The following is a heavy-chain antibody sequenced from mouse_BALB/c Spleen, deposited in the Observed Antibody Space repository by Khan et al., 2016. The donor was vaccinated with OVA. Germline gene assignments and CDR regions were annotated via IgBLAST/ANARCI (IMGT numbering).Heavy chain of an antibody. CDR2: INPSTGYT. V-gene: IGHV1-7*01. CDR1: GYTFINYW. D-gene: IGHD1-1*01. Sequence: QVQLKQSGAELAKPGASVKMSCKASGYTFINYWILWVKQRPGQGLEWIGYINPSTGYTEYNQNFKDKATLTADKSSSTAYMQLSSLTSEDSAVYDCDRRGIRWDFEYWGQGTTLTVSS. CDR3: DRRGIRWDFEY. J-gene: IGHJ2*01.